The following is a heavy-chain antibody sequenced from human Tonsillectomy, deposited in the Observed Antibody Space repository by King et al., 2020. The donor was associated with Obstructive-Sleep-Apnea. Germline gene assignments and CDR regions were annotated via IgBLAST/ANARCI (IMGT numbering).Heavy chain of an antibody. CDR2: IYYSGST. CDR1: GGSISSYY. D-gene: IGHD6-13*01. J-gene: IGHJ4*02. Sequence: VQLQESGPGLVKPSETLSLTCTVSGGSISSYYWSWIRQPPGKGLGWIWYIYYSGSTNFNPSLKSRVTISVDTSKNQFSLKRSSVTAADTAVYYCARGGSSWPFDYWGQGTLVTVSS. CDR3: ARGGSSWPFDY. V-gene: IGHV4-59*01.